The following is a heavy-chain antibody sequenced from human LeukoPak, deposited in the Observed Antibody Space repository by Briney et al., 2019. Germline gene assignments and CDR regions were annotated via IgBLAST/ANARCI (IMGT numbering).Heavy chain of an antibody. D-gene: IGHD5-12*01. CDR1: GGTFSSYA. CDR2: IIPIFGTA. CDR3: ARSSGGYSGYDYVPGYYYYGMDV. J-gene: IGHJ6*02. V-gene: IGHV1-69*13. Sequence: SVKVSCKASGGTFSSYAISWVRQAPGQGLEWMGGIIPIFGTANYAQKFQGRVTITADESTSTAYMELSSLRFEDTAVYYCARSSGGYSGYDYVPGYYYYGMDVWGQGTTVTVSS.